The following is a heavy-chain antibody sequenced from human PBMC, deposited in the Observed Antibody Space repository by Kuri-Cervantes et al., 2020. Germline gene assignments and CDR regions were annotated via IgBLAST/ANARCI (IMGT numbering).Heavy chain of an antibody. CDR2: INHSGST. CDR3: ARATGYCSGGSCLRYYYYYMDV. V-gene: IGHV4-34*01. Sequence: SQTLSLTCAVYGGSFSGYYWSWIRQPPGKGLEWIGEINHSGSTNYNPSLKSRVTISVDTSKNQFSLKLSSVTAADTAVYYCARATGYCSGGSCLRYYYYYMDVWGKGTTVTVSS. CDR1: GGSFSGYY. D-gene: IGHD2-15*01. J-gene: IGHJ6*03.